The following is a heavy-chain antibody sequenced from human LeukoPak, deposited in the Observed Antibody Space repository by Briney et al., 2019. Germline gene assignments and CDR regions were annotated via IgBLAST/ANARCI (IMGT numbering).Heavy chain of an antibody. D-gene: IGHD5-18*01. CDR2: ISSSSSDI. Sequence: KPGGSLRLSCAASGFTFSTHSMNWVRQAPGKGLEWVSCISSSSSDIYYADSVKGRFTISRDNAKNSLYLQMNSLRAEDTAVYYCARRGYSYGYAYFDYWGQGTLVTVSS. CDR3: ARRGYSYGYAYFDY. J-gene: IGHJ4*02. V-gene: IGHV3-21*04. CDR1: GFTFSTHS.